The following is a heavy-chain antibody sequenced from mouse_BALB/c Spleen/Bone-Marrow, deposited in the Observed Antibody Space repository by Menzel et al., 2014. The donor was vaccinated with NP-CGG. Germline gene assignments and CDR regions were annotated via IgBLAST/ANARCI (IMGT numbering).Heavy chain of an antibody. CDR2: SRNKVNDYTT. J-gene: IGHJ2*01. D-gene: IGHD2-1*01. V-gene: IGHV7-1*02. CDR1: GFTFSDFY. Sequence: DVMLVESGGGLVQPGGSLRLSCATSGFTFSDFYMEWVRQPPGKRLEWIAASRNKVNDYTTEYSASAKGRFIVSRDTSQSILYLQMNALRAEDTAIYYCARAVYGNFDYWGQGTTLTVSS. CDR3: ARAVYGNFDY.